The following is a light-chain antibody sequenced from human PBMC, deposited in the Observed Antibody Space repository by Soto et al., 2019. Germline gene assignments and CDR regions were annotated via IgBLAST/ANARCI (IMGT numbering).Light chain of an antibody. J-gene: IGKJ1*01. V-gene: IGKV3-15*01. CDR3: QQYNNWPPSWT. CDR2: GAS. Sequence: EIVMTQYPATLSVSPGERATLSCRASQSVSSNLAWYQQQPGQAPRLLIYGASTRATGIPARFSGSGSGTEFTLTISSLQSEDFAVYYCQQYNNWPPSWTFGQGTKVDIK. CDR1: QSVSSN.